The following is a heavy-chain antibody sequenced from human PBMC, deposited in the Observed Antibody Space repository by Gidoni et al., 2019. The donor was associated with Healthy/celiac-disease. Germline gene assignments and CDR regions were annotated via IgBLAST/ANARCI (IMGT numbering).Heavy chain of an antibody. CDR3: AKERTRDCTNGVCYDGMDV. Sequence: EVQLVESGGVVVQPGGSLRLSCAASGFTFDDYAMHWVRQAPGKGLEWVSLISWDGGSTYYADSVKGRFTISRDNSKNSLYLQMNSLRAEDTALYYCAKERTRDCTNGVCYDGMDVWGQGTTVTVSS. CDR1: GFTFDDYA. CDR2: ISWDGGST. J-gene: IGHJ6*02. V-gene: IGHV3-43D*04. D-gene: IGHD2-8*01.